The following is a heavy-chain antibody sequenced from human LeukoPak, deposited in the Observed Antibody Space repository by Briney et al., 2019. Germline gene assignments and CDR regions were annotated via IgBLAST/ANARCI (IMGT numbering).Heavy chain of an antibody. CDR1: GGTFSSYA. V-gene: IGHV1-69*04. CDR3: ARGLENGGYLYYYYGMDV. Sequence: GASVKVSCKASGGTFSSYAISWVRQAPGQGLEWMGRIIPILGIANYAQKFQGRVTITADKSTSTAYMELSSLRSEDTAVYYCARGLENGGYLYYYYGMDVWGQGTTVTVSS. CDR2: IIPILGIA. D-gene: IGHD1-26*01. J-gene: IGHJ6*02.